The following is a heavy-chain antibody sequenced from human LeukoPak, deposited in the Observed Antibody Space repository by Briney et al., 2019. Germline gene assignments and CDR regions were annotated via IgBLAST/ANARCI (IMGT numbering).Heavy chain of an antibody. Sequence: GGSLRLSCAASGFTFSSYAMSWVRQAPGRGLEWVSGISGSGGSTYYADSVKGRFTISRDNSKNTLYLQMNSLRAEDTAVYYCAKDGYSYGSNYLDYWGQGTLVTVSS. D-gene: IGHD5-18*01. J-gene: IGHJ4*02. CDR3: AKDGYSYGSNYLDY. CDR2: ISGSGGST. V-gene: IGHV3-23*01. CDR1: GFTFSSYA.